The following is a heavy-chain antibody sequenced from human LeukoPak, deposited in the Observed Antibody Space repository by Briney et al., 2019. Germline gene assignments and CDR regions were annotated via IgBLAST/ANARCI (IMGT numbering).Heavy chain of an antibody. CDR3: AREVGRPFDAFDI. CDR2: IKQDGSEK. J-gene: IGHJ3*02. D-gene: IGHD1-26*01. V-gene: IGHV3-7*01. Sequence: GGSLRLSCAASGFTFSSYWMSWVRQAPGKGLEWVANIKQDGSEKYYVDSVKGRFTISRDNAKNSLYLQMNSLRAEDTAVYYCAREVGRPFDAFDIWGQGTMVTVSS. CDR1: GFTFSSYW.